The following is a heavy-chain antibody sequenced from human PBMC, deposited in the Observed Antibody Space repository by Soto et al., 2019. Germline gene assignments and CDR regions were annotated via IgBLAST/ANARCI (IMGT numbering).Heavy chain of an antibody. CDR3: AKDMTAVAGPGLDY. D-gene: IGHD6-19*01. CDR1: GFTFSSYG. CDR2: ISYDGSNK. Sequence: GGSLRLSCAASGFTFSSYGMHWVRQAPGKGLEWVAVISYDGSNKYYADSVKGRFTISRDNSKNTLYLQMNSLRAEDTAVYYCAKDMTAVAGPGLDYWGQGTLVTVSS. J-gene: IGHJ4*02. V-gene: IGHV3-30*18.